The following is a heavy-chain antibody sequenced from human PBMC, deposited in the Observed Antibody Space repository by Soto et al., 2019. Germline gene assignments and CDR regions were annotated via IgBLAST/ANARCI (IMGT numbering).Heavy chain of an antibody. J-gene: IGHJ3*02. CDR3: ASASIGIAVAGIPGRRAFDI. D-gene: IGHD6-19*01. CDR1: GGSISSSNW. Sequence: KTSETLSLTCAVSGGSISSSNWWSWVRQPPGKGLEWIGEIYHSGSTNYNPSLKSRVTISVDKSKNQFSLKLSSVTAADTAVYYCASASIGIAVAGIPGRRAFDIWGQGTMVTVSS. V-gene: IGHV4-4*02. CDR2: IYHSGST.